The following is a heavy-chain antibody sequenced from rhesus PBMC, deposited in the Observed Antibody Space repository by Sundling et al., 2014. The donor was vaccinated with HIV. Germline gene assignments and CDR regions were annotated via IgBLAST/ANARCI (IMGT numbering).Heavy chain of an antibody. CDR3: AREGDTPGTVPDY. CDR1: GGSISSDY. D-gene: IGHD5-24*01. CDR2: ISGSGGST. Sequence: QVQLRESGPGLVKPSETLSLTCAVSGGSISSDYWLWIRQPPGKGLEWIGRISGSGGSTDYNPSLKSRVAISKDTSKKQLFLKLTSVTAADTAVYYCAREGDTPGTVPDYWGQGVLVTVAS. J-gene: IGHJ4*01. V-gene: IGHV4-173*01.